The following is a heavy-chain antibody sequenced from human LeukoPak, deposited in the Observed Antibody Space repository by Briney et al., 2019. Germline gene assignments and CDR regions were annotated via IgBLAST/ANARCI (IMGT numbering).Heavy chain of an antibody. Sequence: ASVKVSCKASGYTFTSYGISWLRQAPRQGLEWMGWISTYNGHTNYAQKLQGRVTMITDTSTSTAYMELRNLRSDDTAVYYCARGGRWELPRPYAFDIWGQGTMATVSS. CDR1: GYTFTSYG. V-gene: IGHV1-18*01. D-gene: IGHD1-26*01. J-gene: IGHJ3*02. CDR2: ISTYNGHT. CDR3: ARGGRWELPRPYAFDI.